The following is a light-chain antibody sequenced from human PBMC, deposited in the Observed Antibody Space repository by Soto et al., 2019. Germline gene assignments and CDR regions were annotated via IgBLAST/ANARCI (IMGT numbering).Light chain of an antibody. J-gene: IGKJ3*01. V-gene: IGKV3-20*01. CDR2: AAS. CDR1: QSISSSY. CDR3: KYYGSSPLFT. Sequence: EIVLTQSPGTLSLSPGERATLSCRASQSISSSYLAWYQQKPGQAPRLLIYAASSRATGIPDRFSGSGSGTDFTLTISRLEPEDFAVYYCKYYGSSPLFTFGPGTTVDIK.